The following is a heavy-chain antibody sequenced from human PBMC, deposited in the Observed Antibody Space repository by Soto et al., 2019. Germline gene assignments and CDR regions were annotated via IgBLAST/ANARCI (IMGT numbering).Heavy chain of an antibody. CDR1: GFTFSSYA. CDR3: AKSPDSSGYYLSRLYFDY. Sequence: GGSLRLSCAASGFTFSSYAMSWVRQAPGKGLEWVSAISGSGGSTYYADSVKGRFTISRDNSKNTLYLQMNSLRAEDTAVYYCAKSPDSSGYYLSRLYFDYWGQGTLVTVSS. J-gene: IGHJ4*02. V-gene: IGHV3-23*01. CDR2: ISGSGGST. D-gene: IGHD3-22*01.